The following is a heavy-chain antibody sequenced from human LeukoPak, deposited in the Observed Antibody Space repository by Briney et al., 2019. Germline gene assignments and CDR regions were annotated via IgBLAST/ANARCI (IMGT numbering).Heavy chain of an antibody. CDR1: GFTFSTFW. CDR3: ARVGYSSSWGLDY. D-gene: IGHD6-13*01. CDR2: ISSSSSCI. Sequence: GGSLRLSCATSGFTFSTFWMHWVRQAPGKGLEWVSPISSSSSCIYYADSVKGRFTISRDNAKNSLYLQMNSLRAEDTAVYYCARVGYSSSWGLDYWGQGTLVTVSS. V-gene: IGHV3-21*01. J-gene: IGHJ4*02.